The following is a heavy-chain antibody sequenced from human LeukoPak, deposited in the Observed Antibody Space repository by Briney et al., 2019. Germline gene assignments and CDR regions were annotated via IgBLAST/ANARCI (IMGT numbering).Heavy chain of an antibody. CDR2: IYYSGTT. CDR3: ARVPNYYDSSGLDY. Sequence: SEPLSLTCTVYGGSVRSGSYYWSWIRQPPGKGLEWIGYIYYSGTTNYNPSLKSRVTISVDTSKNQFSLKLSSVTAADTAVYYCARVPNYYDSSGLDYWGQGTLVTVSS. CDR1: GGSVRSGSYY. V-gene: IGHV4-61*01. J-gene: IGHJ4*02. D-gene: IGHD3-22*01.